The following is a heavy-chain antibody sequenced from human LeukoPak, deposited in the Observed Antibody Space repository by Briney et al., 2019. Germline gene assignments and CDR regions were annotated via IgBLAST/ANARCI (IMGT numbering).Heavy chain of an antibody. V-gene: IGHV1-18*01. CDR1: GGTFSSYA. Sequence: VASVKVSCKASGGTFSSYAISWVRQAPGQGLEWMGWISAYNGNTNYAQKLQGRVTMTTDTSTSTAYMELRSLRSDDTAVYYCARDTAMAPFDYWGQGTLVTVSS. CDR2: ISAYNGNT. CDR3: ARDTAMAPFDY. D-gene: IGHD5-18*01. J-gene: IGHJ4*02.